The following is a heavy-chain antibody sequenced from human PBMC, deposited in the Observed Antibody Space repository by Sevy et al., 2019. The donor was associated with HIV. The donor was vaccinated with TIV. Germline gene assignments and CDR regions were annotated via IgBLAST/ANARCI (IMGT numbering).Heavy chain of an antibody. CDR2: IRKKTNSYST. CDR1: GFTFSDHY. Sequence: PGGSLRLSCEASGFTFSDHYMDWVRQAPGKGLEWVGRIRKKTNSYSTEYAASVKDRFTVSRDDSKKSLYLQMNSLKSDDTAVYFCARVQVLGGNYYFDHWGQGTQVTVSS. CDR3: ARVQVLGGNYYFDH. V-gene: IGHV3-72*01. J-gene: IGHJ4*02. D-gene: IGHD3-16*01.